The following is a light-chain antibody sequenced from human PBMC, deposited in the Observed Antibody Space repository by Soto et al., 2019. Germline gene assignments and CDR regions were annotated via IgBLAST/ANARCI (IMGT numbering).Light chain of an antibody. CDR1: QTISTY. V-gene: IGKV1-39*01. CDR3: QKSSSIPYT. CDR2: AAS. J-gene: IGKJ2*01. Sequence: DIQMTQSPSSLSASVGDRVTITCRASQTISTYLNWYQQNPGKAPKLLIYAASNLQNGVPSRFSGSGSGTDFTLTISSLQPEDFATYYCQKSSSIPYTFGQGTKPEIK.